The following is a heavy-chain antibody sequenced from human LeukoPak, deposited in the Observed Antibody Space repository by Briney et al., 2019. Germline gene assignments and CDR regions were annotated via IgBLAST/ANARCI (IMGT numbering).Heavy chain of an antibody. CDR3: ARQQYRGVILMRFDY. CDR2: IYYSGST. J-gene: IGHJ4*02. D-gene: IGHD3-10*01. V-gene: IGHV4-39*01. CDR1: GGSISSGGYY. Sequence: SETLSLTCTVSGGSISSGGYYWSWIRQHPGKGLEWIGYIYYSGSTYYNPSLKSRVTISVDTSKNQFSLKLSSVTAADTAVYYCARQQYRGVILMRFDYWGQGTLVTVSS.